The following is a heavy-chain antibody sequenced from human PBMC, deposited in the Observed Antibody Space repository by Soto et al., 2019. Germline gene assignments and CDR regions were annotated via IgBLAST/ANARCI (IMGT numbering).Heavy chain of an antibody. CDR2: IYYSGST. J-gene: IGHJ4*02. Sequence: QVQLQESGPGLVKPSQTLSLTCTVSGGSISSGGYYWSWIRQHPGKGLEWIGYIYYSGSTYYNPSLKSRVTISVDTSKNQFSLKLSSVTAADTAVYYCARGALSREIFGVVIIPVFDYWGQGTLVTVSS. D-gene: IGHD3-3*01. V-gene: IGHV4-31*03. CDR3: ARGALSREIFGVVIIPVFDY. CDR1: GGSISSGGYY.